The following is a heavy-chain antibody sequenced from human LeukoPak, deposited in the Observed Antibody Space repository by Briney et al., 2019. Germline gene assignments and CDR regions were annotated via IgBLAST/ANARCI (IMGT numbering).Heavy chain of an antibody. J-gene: IGHJ4*02. Sequence: SETLSLTCTVSGVSINSPGYYWSWIRQPAGKGLEWIGRIYTSGSTNYNPSLKSRVTISVDTSKNQFSLKLSSVTAADTAVYYCARHRPTIVGAYFDYWGQGTLVTVSS. V-gene: IGHV4-61*02. CDR1: GVSINSPGYY. CDR2: IYTSGST. CDR3: ARHRPTIVGAYFDY. D-gene: IGHD1-26*01.